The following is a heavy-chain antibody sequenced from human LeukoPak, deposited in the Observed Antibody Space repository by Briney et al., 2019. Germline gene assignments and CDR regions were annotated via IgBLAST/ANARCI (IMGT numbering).Heavy chain of an antibody. J-gene: IGHJ3*01. V-gene: IGHV3-30-3*01. Sequence: GGSLRLSCSASGFVFSIYTMYWVRQAPGKGLEWVALISHDGSDKYYADSVKGRFTISRDNSKNTVFLQMNNLRGEDTAVYYCARSGYDAWGQGTMVTVSS. CDR1: GFVFSIYT. CDR2: ISHDGSDK. CDR3: ARSGYDA. D-gene: IGHD5-12*01.